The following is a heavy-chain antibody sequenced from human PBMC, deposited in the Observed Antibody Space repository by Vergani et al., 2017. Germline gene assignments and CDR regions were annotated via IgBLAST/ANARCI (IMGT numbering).Heavy chain of an antibody. D-gene: IGHD3-16*01. CDR2: IQFDGSNQ. Sequence: QVQLVESGGGVVQRGGSLRLSCATSGFTLSNYDMQWIRQGPGKGLEFVAFIQFDGSNQYYSDSVKGRFTLSRDFSKNTLYPQMNSLRTDDTATYYCAKHFRGWGIYLWGQGNQVIVSS. J-gene: IGHJ6*01. V-gene: IGHV3-30*02. CDR1: GFTLSNYD. CDR3: AKHFRGWGIYL.